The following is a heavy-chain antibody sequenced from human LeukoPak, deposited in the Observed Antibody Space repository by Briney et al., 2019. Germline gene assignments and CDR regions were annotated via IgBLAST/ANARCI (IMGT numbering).Heavy chain of an antibody. CDR3: ARDYYDFLTDYTQGFDY. V-gene: IGHV3-23*01. CDR2: ISGSGGST. CDR1: GFTFSSYA. D-gene: IGHD3-9*01. Sequence: GGSLRLSCAASGFTFSSYAMSWVRQAPGKGLEWVSAISGSGGSTYYADSVKGRFTISRDNSKNTLYLQMNSLRAEDTAVYYCARDYYDFLTDYTQGFDYWGQGTLVTVSS. J-gene: IGHJ4*02.